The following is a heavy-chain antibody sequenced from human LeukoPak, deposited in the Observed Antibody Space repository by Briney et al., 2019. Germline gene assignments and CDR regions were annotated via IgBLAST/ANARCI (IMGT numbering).Heavy chain of an antibody. V-gene: IGHV3-23*01. CDR1: GFTFSSYD. D-gene: IGHD2-2*01. J-gene: IGHJ5*02. Sequence: GGSLRLSCAASGFTFSSYDMSWVRQAPGKGLEWVSAISGSGGSTYYADSVKSRFTISRDNSEKKLYLQMNSLRAEDTAVYYCAKDRHAPGRYCSSTSCLPFDPWGQGTLVTVSS. CDR3: AKDRHAPGRYCSSTSCLPFDP. CDR2: ISGSGGST.